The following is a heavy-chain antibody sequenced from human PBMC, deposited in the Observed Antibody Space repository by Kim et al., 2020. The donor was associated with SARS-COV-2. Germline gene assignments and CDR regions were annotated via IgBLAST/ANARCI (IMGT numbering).Heavy chain of an antibody. V-gene: IGHV3-21*01. J-gene: IGHJ4*02. Sequence: YYADSVKGRFTISRDNAKNSLYLQMNSLRAEDTAVYYCARVLGPGGSGEYWGQGTLVTVSS. D-gene: IGHD3-10*01. CDR3: ARVLGPGGSGEY.